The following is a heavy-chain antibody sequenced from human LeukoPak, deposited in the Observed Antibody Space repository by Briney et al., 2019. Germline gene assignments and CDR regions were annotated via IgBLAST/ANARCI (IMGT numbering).Heavy chain of an antibody. CDR2: ISWNSGSI. CDR3: AKDTRSVSTSYGHFDY. Sequence: GGSLRLSCTASGFTFGDYAMHWVRQAPGKGLEWVSGISWNSGSIGYADSVKGRFTISRDNAKNSLYLQMNSLRAEDMALYYCAKDTRSVSTSYGHFDYWGQGTLVTVSS. V-gene: IGHV3-9*03. CDR1: GFTFGDYA. J-gene: IGHJ4*02. D-gene: IGHD2-2*01.